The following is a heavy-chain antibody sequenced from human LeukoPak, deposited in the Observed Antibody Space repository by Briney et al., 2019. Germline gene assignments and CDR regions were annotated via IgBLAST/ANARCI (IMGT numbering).Heavy chain of an antibody. J-gene: IGHJ3*02. CDR2: LYYNGST. Sequence: SETLSLTCTVSGGSISNYYWNWIRQPPGKGLEWIGYLYYNGSTNCNPSLKSRVTLSVDTSKNQFSLRLSSVTAADTAVYYCARDVLRFLEWLRAFDIWGQGTMVTVSS. D-gene: IGHD3-3*01. V-gene: IGHV4-59*12. CDR1: GGSISNYY. CDR3: ARDVLRFLEWLRAFDI.